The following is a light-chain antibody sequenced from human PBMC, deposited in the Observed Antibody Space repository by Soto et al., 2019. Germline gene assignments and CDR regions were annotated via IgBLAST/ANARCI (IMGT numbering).Light chain of an antibody. Sequence: EIVLTQSPGTLSLSPGERATLSCRASQSVSSSYLAWYQQKPGQAPRLLIYGASRRATGIPDRFSGSGAGTVVPLTISRLELEDFVVYYCQQYGSSLFTFGPGTKGDIK. J-gene: IGKJ3*01. V-gene: IGKV3-20*01. CDR1: QSVSSSY. CDR2: GAS. CDR3: QQYGSSLFT.